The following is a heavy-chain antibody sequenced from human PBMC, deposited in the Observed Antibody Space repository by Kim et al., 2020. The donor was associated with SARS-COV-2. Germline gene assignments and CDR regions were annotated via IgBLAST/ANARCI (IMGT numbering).Heavy chain of an antibody. Sequence: GGSLRLSCAASGFTFSSYSMNWVRQAPGKGLEWVSSISSSSSYIYYADSVKGRFTISRDNAKNSLYLQMNSLRAEDTAVYYCAREGSGYYYVGGYWGQGTLVTVSS. J-gene: IGHJ4*02. CDR1: GFTFSSYS. D-gene: IGHD3-22*01. CDR2: ISSSSSYI. V-gene: IGHV3-21*01. CDR3: AREGSGYYYVGGY.